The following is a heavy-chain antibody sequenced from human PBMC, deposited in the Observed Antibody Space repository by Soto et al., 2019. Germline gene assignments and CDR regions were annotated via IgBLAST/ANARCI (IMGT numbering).Heavy chain of an antibody. CDR3: ARGKEGAVAGTLEY. CDR2: IYYSGST. J-gene: IGHJ4*02. V-gene: IGHV4-59*01. Sequence: QVRLQESGPGLVKPSETLSLTCTVSRGSISSYYWSWIRHPPGKGLEWIGYIYYSGSTNYNPSLRSRVTISIDTSKNQFSLTLSSVTAADTAVYYCARGKEGAVAGTLEYWGQGTLVTVSS. CDR1: RGSISSYY. D-gene: IGHD6-19*01.